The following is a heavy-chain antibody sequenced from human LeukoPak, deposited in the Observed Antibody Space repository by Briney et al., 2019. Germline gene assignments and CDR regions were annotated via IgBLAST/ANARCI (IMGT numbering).Heavy chain of an antibody. Sequence: ASVKVSCKASGGTFISYAISWVRQAPGQGLEWMGGIIPIFGTANYAQKFQGRVTITTDESTSTDYMELSSLRSEDTAVYYCARDHGCSSTSCHTGNYYYMDVWGKGTTVTVSS. D-gene: IGHD2-2*02. V-gene: IGHV1-69*05. J-gene: IGHJ6*03. CDR1: GGTFISYA. CDR2: IIPIFGTA. CDR3: ARDHGCSSTSCHTGNYYYMDV.